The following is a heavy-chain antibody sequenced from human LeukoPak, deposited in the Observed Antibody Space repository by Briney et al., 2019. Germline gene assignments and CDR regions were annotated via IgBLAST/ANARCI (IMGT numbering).Heavy chain of an antibody. V-gene: IGHV3-66*01. Sequence: GGSLRLSCAASGFTVKDNFMSWVRQAPGKGLEWVSVLYSGGATYYADSVKGRFTISRDNSKNTLYLQMGSLRAEDMAVYYCARDSGAVAGRGYDYWGQGTLVTVSS. CDR2: LYSGGAT. CDR3: ARDSGAVAGRGYDY. J-gene: IGHJ4*02. CDR1: GFTVKDNF. D-gene: IGHD6-19*01.